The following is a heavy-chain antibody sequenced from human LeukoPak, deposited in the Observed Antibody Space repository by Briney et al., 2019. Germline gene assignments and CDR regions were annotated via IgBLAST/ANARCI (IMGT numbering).Heavy chain of an antibody. J-gene: IGHJ4*02. CDR1: GFSLSTGGMC. CDR2: IDWDDDK. V-gene: IGHV2-70*01. Sequence: SGPTLVNPTQTLTLTCTFSGFSLSTGGMCVSWIRQPPGKALEWLALIDWDDDKYYSTSLKTRLTISKDTSKNQVVLTMTNMDPVNTDTYCCARSGSGYSYGPFFDYWGQGTLVTVSS. D-gene: IGHD5-18*01. CDR3: ARSGSGYSYGPFFDY.